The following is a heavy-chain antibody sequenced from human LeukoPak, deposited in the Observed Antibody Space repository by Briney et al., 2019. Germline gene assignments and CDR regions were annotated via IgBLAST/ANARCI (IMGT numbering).Heavy chain of an antibody. CDR2: ISGSSGFK. CDR1: GFTFDDYA. Sequence: PGRSLRLSCAASGFTFDDYAMHWVRQAPGKGLEWVSSISGSSGFKYYAGSVKGRFTISRDSAKNSLYLQMNSLRGEDTAVYYCARDRDSSSWYFDNWGQGTLVTVSS. V-gene: IGHV3-21*01. D-gene: IGHD6-13*01. CDR3: ARDRDSSSWYFDN. J-gene: IGHJ4*02.